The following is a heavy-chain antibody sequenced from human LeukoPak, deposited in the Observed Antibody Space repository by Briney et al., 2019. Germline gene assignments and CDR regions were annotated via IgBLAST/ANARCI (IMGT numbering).Heavy chain of an antibody. D-gene: IGHD6-19*01. Sequence: PSETLSLTCTVSGYSISSGYYWGWIRQPPGKGLEWIGNIYHSGSTYNHPSLKSRVTISVDTSKNQFSLKLSSVTAADTAVYYCARKRGPKAVQWLVPGDNHYFDYWGQGTLVTVSS. CDR3: ARKRGPKAVQWLVPGDNHYFDY. CDR1: GYSISSGYY. J-gene: IGHJ4*02. CDR2: IYHSGST. V-gene: IGHV4-38-2*02.